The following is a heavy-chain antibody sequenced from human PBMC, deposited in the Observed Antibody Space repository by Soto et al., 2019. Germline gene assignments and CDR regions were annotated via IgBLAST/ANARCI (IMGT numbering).Heavy chain of an antibody. J-gene: IGHJ3*02. Sequence: EVQLVESGGGLVQPGGSLRLSCAASGFTFSSYWMHWVRQAPGKGLVWVSGINSDGSSTSYADSVKGRFTISRDNAKNTLYLQMNSLRAEDTAVYYCARAGYYDSSGSPPSDAFDIWGQGTMFTVSS. V-gene: IGHV3-74*01. CDR1: GFTFSSYW. CDR2: INSDGSST. CDR3: ARAGYYDSSGSPPSDAFDI. D-gene: IGHD3-22*01.